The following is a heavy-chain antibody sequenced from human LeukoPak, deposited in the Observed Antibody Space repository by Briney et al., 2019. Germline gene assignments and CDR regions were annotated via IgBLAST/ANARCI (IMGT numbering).Heavy chain of an antibody. CDR2: VNHSGST. D-gene: IGHD3-10*01. Sequence: SETLSLTPAVYGGSFCGYYWGWVPQPPGKGLEWVGEVNHSGSTNYNPSLKSRVTISVDTSKNQFSPKLSSVTAAHTAVCYFAGALSGWYYYYMDCWGKGTTVTISS. V-gene: IGHV4-34*01. CDR1: GGSFCGYY. CDR3: AGALSGWYYYYMDC. J-gene: IGHJ6*03.